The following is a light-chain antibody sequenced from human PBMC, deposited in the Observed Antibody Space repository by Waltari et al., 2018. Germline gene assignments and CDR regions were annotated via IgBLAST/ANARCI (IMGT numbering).Light chain of an antibody. V-gene: IGKV3-20*01. CDR3: QNHERLPAT. J-gene: IGKJ1*01. CDR2: AAS. Sequence: VLTQSPGTLSLSPGEIATLSCRASQSISKYLVWYQQRPGHAPRLLIYAASTRATGVPDRFSGSGYGTDFTLTISRLEPEDFAVYYCQNHERLPATFGQGTKVEIK. CDR1: QSISKY.